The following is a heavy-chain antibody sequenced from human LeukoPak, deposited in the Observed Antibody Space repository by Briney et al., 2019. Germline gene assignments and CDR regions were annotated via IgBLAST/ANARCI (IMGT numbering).Heavy chain of an antibody. D-gene: IGHD1-26*01. V-gene: IGHV3-23*01. CDR1: GFTFSSYA. CDR2: IIGSGGST. J-gene: IGHJ6*02. Sequence: GGSLRLSCAASGFTFSSYAMSWVRQAPGKGLEWVSAIIGSGGSTYYADSVKGRFTISRDNSKNTLYLQMNSLRAEDTAVYYCANSIVGATTGYYGMDVWGQGTTVTVSS. CDR3: ANSIVGATTGYYGMDV.